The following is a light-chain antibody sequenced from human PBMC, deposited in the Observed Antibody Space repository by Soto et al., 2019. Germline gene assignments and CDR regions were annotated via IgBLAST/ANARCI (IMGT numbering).Light chain of an antibody. CDR1: SSNIGAGYD. CDR3: QSYDSSLSGV. V-gene: IGLV1-40*01. J-gene: IGLJ1*01. CDR2: GNS. Sequence: QSVLTSPPSVSGAPGQRVTISCTGSSSNIGAGYDVHWYQQLPGTAPKLLISGNSNRPSGVPDRFYGSKSGTSASLAIPGLPAEDEADYYCQSYDSSLSGVFGWWPTVTVL.